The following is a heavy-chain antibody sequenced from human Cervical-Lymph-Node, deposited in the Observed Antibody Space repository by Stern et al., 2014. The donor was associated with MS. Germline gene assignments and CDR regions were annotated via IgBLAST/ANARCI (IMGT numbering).Heavy chain of an antibody. Sequence: EVQLVQSGGGLVRPRGSLRLSCAASGITLDGYTMNWVRQAPGRGLDRVSSITASSNYIYYADSVRGRFTISRDNAKNSLNLQMNNLRAEDTAVYYCATEKIAVGTPYFDNWGQGTQVTVSS. V-gene: IGHV3-21*01. CDR1: GITLDGYT. CDR3: ATEKIAVGTPYFDN. J-gene: IGHJ4*02. CDR2: ITASSNYI. D-gene: IGHD6-19*01.